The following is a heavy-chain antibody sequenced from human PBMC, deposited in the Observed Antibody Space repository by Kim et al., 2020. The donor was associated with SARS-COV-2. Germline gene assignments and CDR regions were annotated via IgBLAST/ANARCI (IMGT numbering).Heavy chain of an antibody. D-gene: IGHD3-10*01. V-gene: IGHV3-53*01. CDR2: IYSGGST. J-gene: IGHJ6*02. Sequence: GGSLRLSCAASGFTVSSNYMSWVRQAPGKGLEWVSVIYSGGSTYYADSVKGRFTISRDNSKNTLYLQMNSLRAEDMAVYYCAREVRYGSGSYYTYYYGMDVWGQGTTVTVSS. CDR3: AREVRYGSGSYYTYYYGMDV. CDR1: GFTVSSNY.